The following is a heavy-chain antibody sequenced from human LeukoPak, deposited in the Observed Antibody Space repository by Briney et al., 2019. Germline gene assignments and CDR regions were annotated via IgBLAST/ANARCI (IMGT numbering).Heavy chain of an antibody. J-gene: IGHJ5*02. D-gene: IGHD3-10*01. CDR3: ARDRDYYGSGVNWFDP. V-gene: IGHV3-48*03. CDR2: ISSSGSTI. CDR1: GFTFSSYE. Sequence: GGSLRLSCAASGFTFSSYEMNWVRQAPGKGLEWVSYISSSGSTIYYADSVKGRFTISRDNAKNSLYLQMNSLRAEDTAVYYCARDRDYYGSGVNWFDPWGQGTLVTVSS.